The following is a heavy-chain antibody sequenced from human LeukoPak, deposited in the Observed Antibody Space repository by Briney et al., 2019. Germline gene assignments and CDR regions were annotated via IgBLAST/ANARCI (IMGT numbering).Heavy chain of an antibody. CDR2: IIPILGIA. CDR3: ARDRSFSGWYVRRLDY. J-gene: IGHJ4*02. Sequence: ASVKVSCKASGYTFTGYYMHWVRQAPGQGLEWMGRIIPILGIANYAQKFQGRVTITADKSTSTAYMELSSLRSEDTAVYYCARDRSFSGWYVRRLDYWGQGTLVTVSS. D-gene: IGHD6-19*01. V-gene: IGHV1-69*04. CDR1: GYTFTGYY.